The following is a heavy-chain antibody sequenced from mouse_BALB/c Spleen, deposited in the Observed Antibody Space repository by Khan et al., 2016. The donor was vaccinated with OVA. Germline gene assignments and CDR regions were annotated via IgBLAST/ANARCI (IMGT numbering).Heavy chain of an antibody. CDR1: GYTFTSKW. CDR2: IDPSNTET. D-gene: IGHD2-10*02. V-gene: IGHV1S127*01. J-gene: IGHJ4*01. Sequence: QVQLQQSGPEVVRPGASVKMSCKASGYTFTSKWMHWVKQRPGQGLEWIGMIDPSNTETRLNQKFKDKATLNVERSSNTAYMQFSSLTSEDSAVYYCVRSLLRSTVRAMDYWGQGTSVTVSS. CDR3: VRSLLRSTVRAMDY.